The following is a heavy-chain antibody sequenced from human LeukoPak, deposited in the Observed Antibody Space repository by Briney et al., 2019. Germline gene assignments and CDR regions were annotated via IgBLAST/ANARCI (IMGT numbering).Heavy chain of an antibody. CDR3: ARDLGWGRAAGYVDY. J-gene: IGHJ4*02. D-gene: IGHD2-15*01. V-gene: IGHV3-48*04. CDR1: GFTFTSYN. Sequence: PGGSLRLSCAASGFTFTSYNMNWVRQAPGKGLEWISFISSSGSTIYYADSVKGRFTISRDNAKNSLYLQMNSLRAEDTAVYYCARDLGWGRAAGYVDYWGQGTLVTVSS. CDR2: ISSSGSTI.